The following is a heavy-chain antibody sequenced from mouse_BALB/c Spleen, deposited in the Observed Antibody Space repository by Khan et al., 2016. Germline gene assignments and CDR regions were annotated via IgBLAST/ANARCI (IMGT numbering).Heavy chain of an antibody. CDR1: GYSITSDYA. CDR3: AKGRRKAWFAY. J-gene: IGHJ3*01. V-gene: IGHV3-2*02. Sequence: EVQLQESGPGLVKPSQSLSLTCTVTGYSITSDYAWNWIRQFPGNKLEWMGYISYSGYTTYNPSLKSRISITRDTSKNQFFLQLNAVTTEATATDSCAKGRRKAWFAYWGQGTLVTVSA. CDR2: ISYSGYT.